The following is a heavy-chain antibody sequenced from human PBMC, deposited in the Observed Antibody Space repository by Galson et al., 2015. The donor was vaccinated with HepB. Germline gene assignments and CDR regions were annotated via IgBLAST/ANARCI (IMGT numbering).Heavy chain of an antibody. J-gene: IGHJ3*02. CDR3: ARTLVATPNDAFDI. Sequence: ISVSSSYMTWVRQAPGKGLEWIATIYYSGSTYYNPSLKSRVTISVDTSKNQFSLKLNSVTAADTAVYFCARTLVATPNDAFDIWGQGTMVTVSS. CDR1: ISVSSSY. CDR2: IYYSGST. V-gene: IGHV4-39*01. D-gene: IGHD2-8*02.